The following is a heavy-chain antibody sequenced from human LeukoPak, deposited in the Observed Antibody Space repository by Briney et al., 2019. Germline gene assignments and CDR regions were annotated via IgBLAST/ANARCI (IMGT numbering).Heavy chain of an antibody. V-gene: IGHV4-34*01. D-gene: IGHD3-10*01. J-gene: IGHJ4*02. CDR2: INHSGST. CDR3: ARRKSKVRGVIRIRDYYFDY. Sequence: SETLSLTCGVYDGSFSSYYWSWIRQPPGKGLEWIGEINHSGSTNYNPSLKSRVTISVDTSKNQFSLKLSSVTAADTAVYYCARRKSKVRGVIRIRDYYFDYWGQGTLATVSS. CDR1: DGSFSSYY.